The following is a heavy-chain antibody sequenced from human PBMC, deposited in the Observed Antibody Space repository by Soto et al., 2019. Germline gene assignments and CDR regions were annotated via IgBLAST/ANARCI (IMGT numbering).Heavy chain of an antibody. J-gene: IGHJ6*02. CDR2: IRWYGYSI. CDR1: GFTFEDYV. Sequence: EVQLVASGGGLVQPGRSLRFSCVGSGFTFEDYVMHWVRQVPGKGLEWVAHIRWYGYSIGYAGSVRGRFTISRDNAKNSLFLQMNSLRPEDTALYYCARSWSGSTSGRVDVWGQGTTVTVSS. CDR3: ARSWSGSTSGRVDV. D-gene: IGHD3-3*01. V-gene: IGHV3-9*01.